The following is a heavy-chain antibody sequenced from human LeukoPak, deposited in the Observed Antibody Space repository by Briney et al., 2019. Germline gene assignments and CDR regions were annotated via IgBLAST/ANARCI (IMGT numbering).Heavy chain of an antibody. V-gene: IGHV1-8*01. D-gene: IGHD3-10*01. CDR1: GYTFTSYD. CDR3: ARDYPTPLTPTMGFGELQALDY. CDR2: VNPNSGNT. Sequence: GASVKVSCKASGYTFTSYDINWVRQATGQGLEWMGWVNPNSGNTGYAQKFQGRVTMTRDTSISTAYMELSRLRSDDTAVYYCARDYPTPLTPTMGFGELQALDYWGQGTLVTVSS. J-gene: IGHJ4*02.